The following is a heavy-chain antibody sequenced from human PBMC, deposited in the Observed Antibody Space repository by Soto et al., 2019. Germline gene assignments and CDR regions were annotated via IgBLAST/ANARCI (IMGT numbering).Heavy chain of an antibody. Sequence: RASVKVSCKASGYTFTSYAMHWVRQAPGQRLEWMGWINAGNGNTKYSQKFQGRVTITRDTSASTAYMELSSLRSEDTAVYYCARDQYQLLLGNYYYGTDVWGQGTTVTVSS. CDR1: GYTFTSYA. J-gene: IGHJ6*02. V-gene: IGHV1-3*01. D-gene: IGHD2-2*01. CDR3: ARDQYQLLLGNYYYGTDV. CDR2: INAGNGNT.